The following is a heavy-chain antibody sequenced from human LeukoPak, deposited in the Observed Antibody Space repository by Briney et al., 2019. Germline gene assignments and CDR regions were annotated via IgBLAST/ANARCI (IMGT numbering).Heavy chain of an antibody. CDR2: ISSSSSYI. D-gene: IGHD3-22*01. J-gene: IGHJ5*02. CDR1: GFTFSSYS. V-gene: IGHV3-21*01. CDR3: ARDGSGYKPQT. Sequence: GGSLRLSCAASGFTFSSYSMNWVRQAPGKGLEWVSSISSSSSYIYYADSVKGRFTISRDNAKNSLYLQMNSLRAEDTAVYYCARDGSGYKPQTWGQGTLVTVSS.